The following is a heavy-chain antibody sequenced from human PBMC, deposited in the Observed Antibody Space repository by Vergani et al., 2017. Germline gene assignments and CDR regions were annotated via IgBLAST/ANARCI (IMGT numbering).Heavy chain of an antibody. V-gene: IGHV1-46*03. D-gene: IGHD3-9*01. CDR3: AGGDYGIWAGYRN. CDR2: INPSGGHT. J-gene: IGHJ1*01. CDR1: GYTFSNYH. Sequence: QVQLVQSGAEVKKSGASVKVPGKTSGYTFSNYHMHWVRQAPGQGFEWMGIINPSGGHTNYAQKFQGRVTITRDTSTSTVYMELSSLGSEDTAIYNCAGGDYGIWAGYRNWGQGTLVTVSA.